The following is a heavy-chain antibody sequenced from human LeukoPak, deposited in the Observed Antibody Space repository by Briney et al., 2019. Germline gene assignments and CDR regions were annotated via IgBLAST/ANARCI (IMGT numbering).Heavy chain of an antibody. D-gene: IGHD6-19*01. CDR2: VSGSAVST. CDR3: AKQSSSGWYAPLDS. Sequence: GGSLRLSCEASGFSFSSYAMSWVRQAPGKRLEWVSAVSGSAVSTHYADSVKGRFVVSKVNSKNTLYLQMSSLTVEDTAVYYCAKQSSSGWYAPLDSWGQGALVIVSS. J-gene: IGHJ4*02. CDR1: GFSFSSYA. V-gene: IGHV3-23*01.